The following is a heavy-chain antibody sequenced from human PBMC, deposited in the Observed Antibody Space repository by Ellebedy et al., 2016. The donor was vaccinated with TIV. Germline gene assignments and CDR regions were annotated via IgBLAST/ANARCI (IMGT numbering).Heavy chain of an antibody. V-gene: IGHV4-39*01. CDR1: GGSISSSSYY. CDR2: IYYSGST. Sequence: SETLSLTCTVSGGSISSSSYYWGWIRQPPGKGLEWIGSIYYSGSTNYNPSLKSRVTISVDTSKNQFSLKLSSVTAADTAMYYCAKPRVGATNPFDYWGQGTLVTVSS. J-gene: IGHJ4*02. CDR3: AKPRVGATNPFDY. D-gene: IGHD1-26*01.